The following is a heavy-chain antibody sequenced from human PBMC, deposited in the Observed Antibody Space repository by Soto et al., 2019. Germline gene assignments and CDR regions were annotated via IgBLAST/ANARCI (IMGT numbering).Heavy chain of an antibody. V-gene: IGHV4-59*01. CDR3: AIFFSPYYDLWSGYYPSGWFDP. CDR1: GGSISSYY. Sequence: SETLSLTCTVSGGSISSYYWSCIRQPPWKGLEWIGYIYYSGSTNYNPSLKSRVTISVDTAKNQFSLKLSSVTAADTAVYYCAIFFSPYYDLWSGYYPSGWFDPWGQGTLVTVS. J-gene: IGHJ5*02. D-gene: IGHD3-3*01. CDR2: IYYSGST.